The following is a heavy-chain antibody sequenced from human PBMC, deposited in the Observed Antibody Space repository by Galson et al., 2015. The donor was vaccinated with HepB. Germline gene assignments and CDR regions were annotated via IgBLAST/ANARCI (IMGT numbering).Heavy chain of an antibody. J-gene: IGHJ5*02. CDR3: ARGALVAVVRGTLNNWFAP. CDR1: GYTFSTYS. Sequence: SVKVSCMASGYTFSTYSITCVRQAPAQGLEWMGWISPYNGDTDYARKFQGRVTMTTDTFTSTAYMEVRSLRSDDTAVYYCARGALVAVVRGTLNNWFAPWGQGTLVTVSS. CDR2: ISPYNGDT. V-gene: IGHV1-18*01. D-gene: IGHD2-15*01.